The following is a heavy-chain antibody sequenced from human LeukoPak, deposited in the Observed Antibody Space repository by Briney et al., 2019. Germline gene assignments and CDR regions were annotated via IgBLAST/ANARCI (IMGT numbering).Heavy chain of an antibody. V-gene: IGHV4-39*01. CDR3: ARRQRYCSGGSCYIWFDP. CDR1: GGSISSSSHY. CDR2: IYYSGST. J-gene: IGHJ5*02. Sequence: SETLSLTCTVSGGSISSSSHYWGWIRQPPGKGLEWIGSIYYSGSTYYNPSLKSRVTISVDTSKNQFSLKLSSVTAADTAVYYCARRQRYCSGGSCYIWFDPWGQGTLVTVSS. D-gene: IGHD2-15*01.